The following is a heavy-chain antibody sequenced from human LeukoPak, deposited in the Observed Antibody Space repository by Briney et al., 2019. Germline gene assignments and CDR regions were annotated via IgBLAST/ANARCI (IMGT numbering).Heavy chain of an antibody. V-gene: IGHV3-23*01. J-gene: IGHJ3*01. Sequence: GGSLRLSCAASGFTFSSYAMSWVRQAPGKGLERVSGISGSGGSTFYADSVKGRFTISRDNSKNTVSLQMSSLRAEDTAVYYCASSIAALMGGNDAFDVWGEGTMVTVSS. D-gene: IGHD6-6*01. CDR1: GFTFSSYA. CDR3: ASSIAALMGGNDAFDV. CDR2: ISGSGGST.